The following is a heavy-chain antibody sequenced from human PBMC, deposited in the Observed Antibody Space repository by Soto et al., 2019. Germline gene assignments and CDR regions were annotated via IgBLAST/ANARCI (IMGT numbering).Heavy chain of an antibody. CDR3: ARGHGIYVRFDF. D-gene: IGHD3-9*01. Sequence: SETLSLTCSVSGGSVCDFYWNWLRQSPGKGLEWIGNIYNTGTTNYNPSLRSRATISIDTSKNQFSLHLKSVTAADSAMYFCARGHGIYVRFDFWGQGALVTVSS. CDR2: IYNTGTT. CDR1: GGSVCDFY. J-gene: IGHJ4*02. V-gene: IGHV4-59*02.